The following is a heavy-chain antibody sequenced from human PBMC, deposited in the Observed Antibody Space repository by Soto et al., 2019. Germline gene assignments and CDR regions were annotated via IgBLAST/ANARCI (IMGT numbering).Heavy chain of an antibody. Sequence: PSETLSLTCTVSGGSISRYHWSWIRQPPGKGPEWIGYIYYSGSTYYNPSLRSRVAISVDTSKNQFSLKVSSVTAADTAVYYCASFHADYEYFFDSWGQGTLVTVSS. CDR2: IYYSGST. CDR1: GGSISRYH. V-gene: IGHV4-59*01. D-gene: IGHD3-16*01. CDR3: ASFHADYEYFFDS. J-gene: IGHJ4*02.